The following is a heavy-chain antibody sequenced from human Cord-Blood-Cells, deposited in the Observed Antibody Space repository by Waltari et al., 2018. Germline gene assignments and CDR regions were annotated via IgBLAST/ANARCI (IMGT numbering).Heavy chain of an antibody. CDR1: GGSFSGYY. D-gene: IGHD2-2*02. J-gene: IGHJ4*02. CDR3: ARAGYCSSTSCYRGYSYGYYFDY. V-gene: IGHV4-34*01. CDR2: INHGGST. Sequence: QVQLQQWGAGLLKPSETLSLPCAVYGGSFSGYYWSWIRQPPGKGREWVGEINHGGSTNYNPSLKSRVTISVDTSKNQFSLKLSSVTAADTAVYYCARAGYCSSTSCYRGYSYGYYFDYWGQGTLVTDSS.